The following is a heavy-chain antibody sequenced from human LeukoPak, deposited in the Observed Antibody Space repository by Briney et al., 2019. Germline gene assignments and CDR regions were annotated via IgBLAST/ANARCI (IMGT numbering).Heavy chain of an antibody. CDR2: IFHRGTT. CDR1: GGSISGSTSY. J-gene: IGHJ6*02. V-gene: IGHV4-39*01. CDR3: ARHGDRLRFAMDV. D-gene: IGHD2-21*02. Sequence: PSETLSPTCSVSGGSISGSTSYWGWIRQPPGEGLEWIGNIFHRGTTYHNPSLQRRVTFSVDTSNNLFSMNLTSVTVADTAVYYCARHGDRLRFAMDVWGQGTTVTVSS.